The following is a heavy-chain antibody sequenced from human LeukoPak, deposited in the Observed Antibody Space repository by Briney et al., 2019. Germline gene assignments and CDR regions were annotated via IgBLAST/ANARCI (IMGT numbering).Heavy chain of an antibody. J-gene: IGHJ4*02. CDR2: ISSSSSYI. V-gene: IGHV3-21*01. Sequence: NPGGSLRLSCAASGFTFSSYSMNWVRQAPGKGLEWVSSISSSSSYIYYADSVKGRFTISRDNAKNSLYLQMNSLRAEDTAVYYCARVSANTVTTLQYFDYWGQGTLVTVSS. D-gene: IGHD4-17*01. CDR1: GFTFSSYS. CDR3: ARVSANTVTTLQYFDY.